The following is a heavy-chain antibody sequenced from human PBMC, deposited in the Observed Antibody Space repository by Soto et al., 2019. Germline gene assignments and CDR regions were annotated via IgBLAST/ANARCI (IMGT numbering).Heavy chain of an antibody. V-gene: IGHV1-69*06. J-gene: IGHJ6*02. CDR1: GGTFSSYA. D-gene: IGHD3-22*01. CDR3: ARVVYYDSSGYSYYYYYGMDV. Sequence: ASVKVSCKASGGTFSSYAISWVRQAPGQGLEWMGGIIPIFGTANYAQKFQGRVTITADKSTSTAYMELSSLRSEDTAVYYCARVVYYDSSGYSYYYYYGMDVWGQGTTVTVSS. CDR2: IIPIFGTA.